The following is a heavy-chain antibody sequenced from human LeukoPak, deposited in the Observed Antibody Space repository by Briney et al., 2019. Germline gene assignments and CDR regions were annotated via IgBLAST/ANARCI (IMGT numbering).Heavy chain of an antibody. V-gene: IGHV3-23*01. CDR3: AKRGVVIRGILVIGYHQEAYHYDF. D-gene: IGHD3-10*01. CDR1: GISLSNYG. Sequence: QPGGSLRLPCVVSGISLSNYGMTWVRQAPGKGLEWVSYISERGGSTTYADSVKGRFTISRDTSLNTLYLQMNNLRAEDTAVYFCAKRGVVIRGILVIGYHQEAYHYDFWGQGVLVTVSS. J-gene: IGHJ4*02. CDR2: ISERGGST.